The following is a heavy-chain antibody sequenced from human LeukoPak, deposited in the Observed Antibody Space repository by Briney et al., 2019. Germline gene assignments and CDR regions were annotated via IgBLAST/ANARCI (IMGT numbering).Heavy chain of an antibody. CDR1: GYTFTSYG. Sequence: ASVKVSCKASGYTFTSYGISWVRQAPGQGLEWMGWISAYNGNTNYAQKLQGRVTMTTDTSTSTAYMELRSLRSDDTAVYYCAGGSGSANYYYGMDVWGQGTTVTVSS. J-gene: IGHJ6*02. CDR3: AGGSGSANYYYGMDV. CDR2: ISAYNGNT. D-gene: IGHD5-12*01. V-gene: IGHV1-18*01.